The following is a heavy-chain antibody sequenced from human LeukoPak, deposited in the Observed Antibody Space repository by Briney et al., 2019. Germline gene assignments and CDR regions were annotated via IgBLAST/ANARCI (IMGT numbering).Heavy chain of an antibody. CDR1: GDSVSSYY. V-gene: IGHV4-59*08. D-gene: IGHD3/OR15-3a*01. CDR2: VSSDGTT. J-gene: IGHJ4*02. Sequence: SETLSLTCYVSGDSVSSYYWSWIRQPPGKVLEWSGYVSSDGTTNYTPSLRRRVIMSVDTAKNHIFLNLTSLTAADTAIYYCARLDCVSDACYNHWGRGTLVTVSS. CDR3: ARLDCVSDACYNH.